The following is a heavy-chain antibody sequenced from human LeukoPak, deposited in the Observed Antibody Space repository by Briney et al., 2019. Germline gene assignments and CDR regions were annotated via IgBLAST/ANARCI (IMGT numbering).Heavy chain of an antibody. Sequence: ASVKVSCKASGYTLTELSMHWVRQAPGQGLEWMGGFNPEDGETIYAQKFQGRVTMTEDTSTDTAYMELSSLRSEDTAVYYCATDNYSSGWYDYYYYYGMDVWGKGTTVTVSS. CDR1: GYTLTELS. D-gene: IGHD6-19*01. CDR3: ATDNYSSGWYDYYYYYGMDV. J-gene: IGHJ6*04. V-gene: IGHV1-24*01. CDR2: FNPEDGET.